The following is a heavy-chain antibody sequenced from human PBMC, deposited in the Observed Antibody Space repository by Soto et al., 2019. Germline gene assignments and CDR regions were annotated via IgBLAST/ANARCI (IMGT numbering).Heavy chain of an antibody. Sequence: PSETLSLTCTASGGSISSSSYYWGWIRQPPGKGLEWIGSIYYSGSTYYNPSLKSRVTISVDTSRNQFSLKLSSVTAADTAVYYCARGANDFWSGYSNWFDPWGQGTLVTVSS. CDR1: GGSISSSSYY. D-gene: IGHD3-3*01. V-gene: IGHV4-39*01. J-gene: IGHJ5*02. CDR3: ARGANDFWSGYSNWFDP. CDR2: IYYSGST.